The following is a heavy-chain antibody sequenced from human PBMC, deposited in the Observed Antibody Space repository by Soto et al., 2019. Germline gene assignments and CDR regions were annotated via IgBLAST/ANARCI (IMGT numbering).Heavy chain of an antibody. CDR3: ARDQDQGDEDDYGDYAFDY. V-gene: IGHV1-69*13. D-gene: IGHD4-17*01. CDR2: IIPIFGTA. CDR1: GGTFSSYA. Sequence: SVKVSCKASGGTFSSYAISWVRQAPGQGLEWMGGIIPIFGTANYAQKFQGRVTITADESTSTAYMELSSLRSEDTAVYYCARDQDQGDEDDYGDYAFDYWGQGTLVTVYS. J-gene: IGHJ4*02.